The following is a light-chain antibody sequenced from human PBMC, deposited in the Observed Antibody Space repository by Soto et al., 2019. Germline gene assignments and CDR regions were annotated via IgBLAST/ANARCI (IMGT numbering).Light chain of an antibody. CDR1: QSISIW. CDR2: KAS. Sequence: DLQMTQSPSTLSASVGDRVTITCRASQSISIWLAWYQQKPGKAPKLLIYKASSLESGVPSRFSGSGSGTEFTLTISSLQPDDFATYYCQXYNSYSVTCGQGTKVDIK. V-gene: IGKV1-5*03. J-gene: IGKJ1*01. CDR3: QXYNSYSVT.